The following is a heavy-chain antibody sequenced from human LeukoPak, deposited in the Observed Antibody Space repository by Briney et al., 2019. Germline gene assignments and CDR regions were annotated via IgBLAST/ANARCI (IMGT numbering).Heavy chain of an antibody. CDR2: FYATEGT. CDR1: GASINTYH. D-gene: IGHD5-12*01. Sequence: SETLSLTCIMSGASINTYHWSWIRQSAGKGLEWIGRFYATEGTHYNPSLSNRATLSIDTSKNHFSLKLSSVTAADTAVYYCARSAHSGFDIWGQGTMVTVSS. V-gene: IGHV4-4*07. CDR3: ARSAHSGFDI. J-gene: IGHJ3*02.